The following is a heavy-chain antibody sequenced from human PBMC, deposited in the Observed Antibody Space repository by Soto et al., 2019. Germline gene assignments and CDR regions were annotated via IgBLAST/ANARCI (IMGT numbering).Heavy chain of an antibody. CDR1: GFTFSNAW. CDR3: ARVRTCDVFHLDC. J-gene: IGHJ4*02. CDR2: IKSKTHGGTT. D-gene: IGHD2-2*01. V-gene: IGHV3-15*07. Sequence: GGSLRLSCAASGFTFSNAWIDWVRQAPGKGLEWVGRIKSKTHGGTTDFAAPVRGRFAITRDDSKNSLYLQMNNLKTEDTAVYYCARVRTCDVFHLDCWGQGTLVTVSS.